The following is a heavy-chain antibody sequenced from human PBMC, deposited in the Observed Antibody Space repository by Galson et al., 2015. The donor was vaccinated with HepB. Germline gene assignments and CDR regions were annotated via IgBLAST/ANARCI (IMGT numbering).Heavy chain of an antibody. CDR3: ALLGDLWSGYYTPDH. D-gene: IGHD3-3*01. J-gene: IGHJ4*02. CDR1: GFTISSSA. Sequence: SLRLSCAASGFTISSSAMSWVRQAPGKGLEWVSGFGGSGGSTNYADSVKGRFTISRDTSKNILFLQMNSLRAEDTAVYYCALLGDLWSGYYTPDHWGQGTLVTVSS. CDR2: FGGSGGST. V-gene: IGHV3-23*01.